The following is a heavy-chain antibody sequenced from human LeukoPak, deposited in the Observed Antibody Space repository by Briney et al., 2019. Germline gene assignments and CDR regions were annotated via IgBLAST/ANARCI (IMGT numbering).Heavy chain of an antibody. V-gene: IGHV3-30*02. D-gene: IGHD3-22*01. CDR1: GFIFSNYG. CDR2: IWHDGSSE. CDR3: AKDDRGGWSGYFDN. J-gene: IGHJ4*02. Sequence: GGSLRLSCAASGFIFSNYGMHWVRQAPGKGLEWVAVIWHDGSSEFYADSVRGRFSISRDDSKITVYLQMNTLRAGNTALYYCAKDDRGGWSGYFDNWGQGTLVTVSS.